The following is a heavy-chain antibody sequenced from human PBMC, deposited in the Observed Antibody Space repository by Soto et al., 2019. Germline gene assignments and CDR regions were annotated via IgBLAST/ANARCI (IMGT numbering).Heavy chain of an antibody. Sequence: PSETLSLTWTVSGGSISSYYWSWIRQPPGKGLEWIGYIYYSGSTNYNPSLKSRVTISVDTSKNQFSLKLSSVTAADTAVYYCARPRDCSSTSCYGALDPWGQGTLVTVSS. CDR2: IYYSGST. CDR1: GGSISSYY. V-gene: IGHV4-59*08. J-gene: IGHJ5*02. D-gene: IGHD2-2*01. CDR3: ARPRDCSSTSCYGALDP.